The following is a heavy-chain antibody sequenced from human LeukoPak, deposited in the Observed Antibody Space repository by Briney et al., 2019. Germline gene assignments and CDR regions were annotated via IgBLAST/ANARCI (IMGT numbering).Heavy chain of an antibody. D-gene: IGHD2-2*01. Sequence: GASVRVSCKASGYTFTSYGISWVRQAPGQGLEWMGWISAYNGNTNYAQKLQGRVTMTTDTSTSTAYMELRSLRSDDTAVYYCAVSLEYCSSTSCYDYWGQGTLVTVSS. J-gene: IGHJ4*02. V-gene: IGHV1-18*01. CDR1: GYTFTSYG. CDR2: ISAYNGNT. CDR3: AVSLEYCSSTSCYDY.